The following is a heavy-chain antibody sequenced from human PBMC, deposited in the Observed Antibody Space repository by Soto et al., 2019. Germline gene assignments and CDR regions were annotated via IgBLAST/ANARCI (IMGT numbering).Heavy chain of an antibody. CDR3: TRGYSGIDIYAFDI. Sequence: SLRLSCAASGSTLSDHYVDWVRQAPGKGLEWVGRSGNKANSDTTEYGSSVKGRFTISRDDSKNSMYLQMNSLKTEDTAVYYCTRGYSGIDIYAFDIWGQGTLVTVSS. CDR1: GSTLSDHY. V-gene: IGHV3-72*01. J-gene: IGHJ3*02. CDR2: SGNKANSDTT. D-gene: IGHD1-26*01.